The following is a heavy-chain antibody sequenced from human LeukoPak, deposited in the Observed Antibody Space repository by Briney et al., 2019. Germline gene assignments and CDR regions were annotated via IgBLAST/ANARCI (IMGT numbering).Heavy chain of an antibody. CDR1: GGSISSGGYY. V-gene: IGHV4-61*02. CDR3: ARDVGAAAGTVWFDP. D-gene: IGHD6-13*01. CDR2: IYTSGST. J-gene: IGHJ5*02. Sequence: SQTLSLTCTVSGGSISSGGYYWSWIRQPAGKGLEWIGRIYTSGSTNYNPSLKSRVTMSVDTSKNQFSLKLSSVTAADTAVYYCARDVGAAAGTVWFDPWGQGTLVTVSS.